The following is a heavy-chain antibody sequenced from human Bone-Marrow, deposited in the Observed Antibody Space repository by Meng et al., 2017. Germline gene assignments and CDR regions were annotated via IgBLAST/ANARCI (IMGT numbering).Heavy chain of an antibody. CDR3: ARPQRYCTNGVCYTSDRLHYYYGMDV. CDR2: INHSGST. CDR1: GGSFSGYY. V-gene: IGHV4-34*01. Sequence: SETLSLTCAVYGGSFSGYYWSWIRQPPGKGLEWIGEINHSGSTNYNPSLKSRVTISVDTSKNQFSLKLSSVTAADTAVYYCARPQRYCTNGVCYTSDRLHYYYGMDVWGQGTMVTVSS. D-gene: IGHD2-8*01. J-gene: IGHJ6*02.